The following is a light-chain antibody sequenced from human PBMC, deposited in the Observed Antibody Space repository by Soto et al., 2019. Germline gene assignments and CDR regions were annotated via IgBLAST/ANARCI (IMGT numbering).Light chain of an antibody. CDR2: DAS. V-gene: IGKV1-33*01. Sequence: DTQMTQSPSSLSASVGDTVTITCQVSRDIADSLNWYQQRAGQAPKLLIYDASNLQSGVPARFSGSGTGTSFILTINSLQPEDFATYYCQQYDDPFTFGGGTKVEIK. J-gene: IGKJ4*01. CDR1: RDIADS. CDR3: QQYDDPFT.